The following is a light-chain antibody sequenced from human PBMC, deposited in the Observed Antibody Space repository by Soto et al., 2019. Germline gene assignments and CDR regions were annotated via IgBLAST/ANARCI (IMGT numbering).Light chain of an antibody. V-gene: IGLV1-44*01. CDR3: AAWDDSMNGVV. CDR1: SSNIGSTT. CDR2: SNN. J-gene: IGLJ2*01. Sequence: QTVVTQPPSASGTPGQRVTISCSGSSSNIGSTTVNWYQQLPGTAPKLLIYSNNQRPSGVPDRFSGSKSGTSASLAISGLQSEDEADYYCAAWDDSMNGVVFGGGTKLTV.